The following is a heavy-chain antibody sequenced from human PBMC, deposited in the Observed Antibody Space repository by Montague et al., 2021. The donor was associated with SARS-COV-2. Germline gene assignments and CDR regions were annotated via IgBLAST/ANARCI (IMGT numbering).Heavy chain of an antibody. V-gene: IGHV4-39*01. J-gene: IGHJ6*02. CDR3: AGRSSTMVRGVVDYYGMDV. Sequence: SETLSLTCTVSGGSISSSSYYRGWIRQPPGKGLEWIGSIYYSGSTYYNPSLKSRVTISVDTSKNLFSLKLSSVTAADTAVYYCAGRSSTMVRGVVDYYGMDVWGQGTTVTVSS. D-gene: IGHD3-10*01. CDR2: IYYSGST. CDR1: GGSISSSSYY.